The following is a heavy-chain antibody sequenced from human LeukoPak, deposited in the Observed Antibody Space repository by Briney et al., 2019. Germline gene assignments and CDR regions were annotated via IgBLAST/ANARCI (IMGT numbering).Heavy chain of an antibody. J-gene: IGHJ4*02. D-gene: IGHD5-18*01. CDR3: AGQLWSGYYFDY. CDR1: GYTLTELS. CDR2: FDPEDGET. Sequence: GASVKVSCKVSGYTLTELSMHWVRRAPGKGLEWMGGFDPEDGETIYAQKFQGRVTMTEDTSTDTAYMELSSLRSEDTAVYYCAGQLWSGYYFDYWGQGTLVTVSS. V-gene: IGHV1-24*01.